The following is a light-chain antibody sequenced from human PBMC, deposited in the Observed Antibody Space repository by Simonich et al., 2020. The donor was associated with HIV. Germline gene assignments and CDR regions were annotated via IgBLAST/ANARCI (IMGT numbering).Light chain of an antibody. V-gene: IGLV2-14*01. Sequence: QSALTQPASVSGSPGQSITISCTGTSSDVGCYNYVSWYQQYPGKAPKVMIYDVSKRPSGVSYRFSGSKSGNTASLTISGLQAEDEADYYCCSYAGSYTWVFGGGTKLTVL. J-gene: IGLJ3*02. CDR1: SSDVGCYNY. CDR2: DVS. CDR3: CSYAGSYTWV.